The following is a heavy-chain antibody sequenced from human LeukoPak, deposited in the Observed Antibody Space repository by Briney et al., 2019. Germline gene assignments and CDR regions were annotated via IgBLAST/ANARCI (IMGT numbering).Heavy chain of an antibody. CDR3: ARGSRLWVTLNNWFDP. CDR1: GYTFTSYG. J-gene: IGHJ5*02. CDR2: ISAYNGNT. D-gene: IGHD5-18*01. Sequence: ASVKVSCKASGYTFTSYGISWVRQAPGQGLEWMGWISAYNGNTNYAQKLQGRVTMTTDTSTSTAYMELRSLRSDDTAVYYCARGSRLWVTLNNWFDPWGQGTLVTVSS. V-gene: IGHV1-18*01.